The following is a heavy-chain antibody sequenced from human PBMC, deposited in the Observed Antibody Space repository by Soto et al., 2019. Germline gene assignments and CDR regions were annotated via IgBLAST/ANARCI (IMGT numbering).Heavy chain of an antibody. CDR3: ARVYCSGGSCDHLDY. CDR1: GFTFSSYW. CDR2: INSDGSST. J-gene: IGHJ4*02. V-gene: IGHV3-74*01. D-gene: IGHD2-15*01. Sequence: EVQLVESGGGLVQPGGSLRLSCAASGFTFSSYWMHWVRQAPGKGLVWVSRINSDGSSTSYADSVKGRFTISRDNAKNTLYLQMNSLRGEDTAVYYCARVYCSGGSCDHLDYWGQGTLVTVSS.